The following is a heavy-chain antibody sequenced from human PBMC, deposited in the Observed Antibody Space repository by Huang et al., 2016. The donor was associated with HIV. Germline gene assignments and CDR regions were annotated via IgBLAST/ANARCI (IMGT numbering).Heavy chain of an antibody. CDR1: AVALTSHS. D-gene: IGHD6-19*01. CDR3: ARVRRHSGNSGLIDF. J-gene: IGHJ4*02. CDR2: FVPLLGTP. V-gene: IGHV1-69*08. Sequence: QVHLVQSGAEVREPGSSVEVSCTSSAVALTSHSITWVRQAPGHGLARVGTFVPLLGTPNYAQKFLGRLSFRADKSTGAGYMKLARLKSEDTAIYFCARVRRHSGNSGLIDFWGQGTLVTVTS.